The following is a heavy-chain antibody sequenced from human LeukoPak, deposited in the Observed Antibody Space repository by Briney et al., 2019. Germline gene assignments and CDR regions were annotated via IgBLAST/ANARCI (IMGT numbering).Heavy chain of an antibody. CDR1: GFTFSTYS. J-gene: IGHJ4*02. V-gene: IGHV3-48*01. CDR3: ARSLAIDY. CDR2: IHSTSSTI. D-gene: IGHD5-12*01. Sequence: GGSRRLSCAASGFTFSTYSMNWVRQAPGKGLEWVSYIHSTSSTIYYTDSVKGRFTISRDNAKNSLYLQMNSLRAEDTAVYYCARSLAIDYWGQGTLVTVSS.